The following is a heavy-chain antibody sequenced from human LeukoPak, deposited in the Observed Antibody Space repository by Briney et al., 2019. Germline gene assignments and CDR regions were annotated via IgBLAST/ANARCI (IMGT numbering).Heavy chain of an antibody. CDR3: AKRGIGCVRGGY. D-gene: IGHD6-19*01. J-gene: IGHJ4*02. V-gene: IGHV3-23*01. Sequence: GGSLRLSCADSGFTLSSYAMSRVPHAPGKGLGWVSAISGSGGSTYSAHSVKGRFTISTDNSQKTLYLQMYSLRAEDTAVYYWAKRGIGCVRGGYWGQGTLVTVSS. CDR1: GFTLSSYA. CDR2: ISGSGGST.